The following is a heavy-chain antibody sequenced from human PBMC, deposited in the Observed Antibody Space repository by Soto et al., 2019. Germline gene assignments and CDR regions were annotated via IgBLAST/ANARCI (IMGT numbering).Heavy chain of an antibody. D-gene: IGHD2-2*01. CDR3: ARVPAASNWFDP. J-gene: IGHJ5*02. CDR1: GGSISSFY. Sequence: ASETLSLTCTVSGGSISSFYWSWIRQPAGKGLEWIGRIYSGGRNNYNPSLKSRVTMSVDTSKNQFSLKLSSVTAADTAVYYCARVPAASNWFDPWGQGTLVTVSS. CDR2: IYSGGRN. V-gene: IGHV4-4*07.